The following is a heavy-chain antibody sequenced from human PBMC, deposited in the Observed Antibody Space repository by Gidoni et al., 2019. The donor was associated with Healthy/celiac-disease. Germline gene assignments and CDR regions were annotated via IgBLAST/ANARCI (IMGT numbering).Heavy chain of an antibody. Sequence: QVQLQQWGAGLLKPSETLSLTCAVYGGSFSGYYWSWIRQPPGKGLEWIGEINHSGSTNYNPSLKSRVTISVDTSKNQFSLKLSSVTAADTAVYYCARQYYDFWSGDYYYYGMDVWGQGTTVTVSS. J-gene: IGHJ6*02. V-gene: IGHV4-34*01. D-gene: IGHD3-3*01. CDR1: GGSFSGYY. CDR3: ARQYYDFWSGDYYYYGMDV. CDR2: INHSGST.